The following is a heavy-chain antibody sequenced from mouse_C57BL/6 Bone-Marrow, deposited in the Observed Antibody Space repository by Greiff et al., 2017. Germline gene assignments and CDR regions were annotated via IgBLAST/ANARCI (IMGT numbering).Heavy chain of an antibody. V-gene: IGHV14-4*01. J-gene: IGHJ2*01. D-gene: IGHD1-1*01. CDR3: ASHYYGRDY. CDR1: GYNIKDDY. Sequence: VQLQQSGAELVRPGASVKLSCTASGYNIKDDYMHWVKQRPEQGLEWIGWIDPENGDTEYASKFQGKATITADTSSNPAYLQLSSLTSEGTAVYYCASHYYGRDYWGRGTTLTDSS. CDR2: IDPENGDT.